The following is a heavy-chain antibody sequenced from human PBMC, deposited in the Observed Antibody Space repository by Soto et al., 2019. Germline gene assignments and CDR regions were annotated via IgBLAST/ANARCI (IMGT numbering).Heavy chain of an antibody. CDR1: GDTFGRYG. Sequence: QVQLVQSGAEVKKPGSSVRVSCKVSGDTFGRYGISWVRQAPGPGLEWMGGIIPTTGKAKYAQRFQGRVTISADESTTTAYMDLTGLRSENTALHYCARPARETSSHYACDDWGQGTPVTVSP. D-gene: IGHD3-22*01. CDR3: ARPARETSSHYACDD. CDR2: IIPTTGKA. J-gene: IGHJ4*02. V-gene: IGHV1-69*12.